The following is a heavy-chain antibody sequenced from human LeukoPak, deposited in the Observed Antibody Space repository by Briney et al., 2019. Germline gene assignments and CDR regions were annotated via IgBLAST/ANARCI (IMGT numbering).Heavy chain of an antibody. V-gene: IGHV4-34*01. CDR3: ARDREVGATGYYFDY. CDR1: GGSFSGYY. Sequence: SETLSLTCAVYGGSFSGYYWSWIRQPPGKGLEWIGEINHSGSTNYNPSLKSRVTISVDTSKNHFSLRLSSVTAADTAVYYCARDREVGATGYYFDYWGQGTMVTVSS. CDR2: INHSGST. J-gene: IGHJ4*03. D-gene: IGHD1-26*01.